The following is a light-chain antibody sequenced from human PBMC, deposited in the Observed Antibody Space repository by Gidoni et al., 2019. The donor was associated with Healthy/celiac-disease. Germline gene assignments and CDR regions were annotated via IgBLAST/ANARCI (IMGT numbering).Light chain of an antibody. V-gene: IGKV3-11*01. CDR2: DAS. Sequence: EIVLTQSPATLSLSPGERATLSCRASQSVSSYLAWYQQKPGQAPRLLIYDASNRATGIPARFSGSGSGTDLTLTISSLEPEDFAVYYCQQRSNWRGTFGQGTKVEIK. J-gene: IGKJ1*01. CDR3: QQRSNWRGT. CDR1: QSVSSY.